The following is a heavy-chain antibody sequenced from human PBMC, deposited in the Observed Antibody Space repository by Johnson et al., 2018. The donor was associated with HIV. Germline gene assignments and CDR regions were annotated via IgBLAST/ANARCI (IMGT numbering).Heavy chain of an antibody. Sequence: VQLVESGGGVVQPGRSLRLSCAASGFTFSSYAMHWVRQAPGKGLVWVSRSNSDGSYTTYADSVKGRFTISTDKAKNTLFLQMNSLRAEDTALYYCAKESYRSSLWAFDIWGQGTMVTVSS. CDR3: AKESYRSSLWAFDI. CDR1: GFTFSSYA. CDR2: SNSDGSYT. V-gene: IGHV3-74*03. J-gene: IGHJ3*02. D-gene: IGHD6-6*01.